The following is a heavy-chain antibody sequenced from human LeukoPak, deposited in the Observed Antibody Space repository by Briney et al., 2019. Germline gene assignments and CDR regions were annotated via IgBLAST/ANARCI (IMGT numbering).Heavy chain of an antibody. CDR1: GGSISSYY. Sequence: SETLSHTCTVAGGSISSYYWSLIRQPPGKGLELSGYIYYSGGTNYNPSLKSRVTISVDTSKNQVTLKLSCVTAADTAVYYCARDQADLAFDYWGQGHLVTVSS. CDR2: IYYSGGT. V-gene: IGHV4-59*12. CDR3: ARDQADLAFDY. J-gene: IGHJ4*02.